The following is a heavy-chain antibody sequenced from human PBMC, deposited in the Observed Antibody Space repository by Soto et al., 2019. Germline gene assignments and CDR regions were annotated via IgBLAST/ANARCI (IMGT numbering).Heavy chain of an antibody. CDR3: AKDTPAWRQVWGYDY. Sequence: GGSLRLSCAASGFTFSDYYLSWIRQAPGKGLEWVSYISSSGSTIYYADSVKGRFTISRDNAKNSLYLQMNSLRAEDTAGYYCAKDTPAWRQVWGYDYWGQGVQVTVSS. J-gene: IGHJ4*02. D-gene: IGHD7-27*01. CDR1: GFTFSDYY. CDR2: ISSSGSTI. V-gene: IGHV3-11*01.